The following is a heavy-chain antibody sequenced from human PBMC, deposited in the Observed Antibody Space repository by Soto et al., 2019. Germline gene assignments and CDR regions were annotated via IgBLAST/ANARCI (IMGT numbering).Heavy chain of an antibody. CDR3: VKDGGYCSSATCYSPRNHYFDA. CDR2: IKFDGSEK. V-gene: IGHV3-7*03. Sequence: GGSLRLSCAASGFTFSSYAMNWVRQAPGKGPEWVANIKFDGSEKQYVDSVKGRFTISRDNARNSVFLQMNSLRAGDTAVYYCVKDGGYCSSATCYSPRNHYFDAWGQGTLVTVS. D-gene: IGHD2-2*01. J-gene: IGHJ5*02. CDR1: GFTFSSYA.